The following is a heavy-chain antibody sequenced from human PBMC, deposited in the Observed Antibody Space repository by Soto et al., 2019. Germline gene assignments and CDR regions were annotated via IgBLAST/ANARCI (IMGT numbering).Heavy chain of an antibody. J-gene: IGHJ4*02. V-gene: IGHV3-33*01. Sequence: GGSLRLSCAASGFTFSSYGMHWVRQAPGKGLEWVAVIWYDGSNKYYADSVKGRFTISRDNSKNTLYLQMNSLRAEDTAVYYCARGEAIFPYEYYFDYWGQGTLVTVSS. CDR2: IWYDGSNK. CDR1: GFTFSSYG. CDR3: ARGEAIFPYEYYFDY. D-gene: IGHD3-9*01.